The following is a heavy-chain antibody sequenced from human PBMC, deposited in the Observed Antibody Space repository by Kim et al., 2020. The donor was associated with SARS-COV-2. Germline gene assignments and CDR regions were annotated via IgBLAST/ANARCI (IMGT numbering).Heavy chain of an antibody. J-gene: IGHJ4*02. V-gene: IGHV4-31*02. CDR3: ARGSSPDGYFDY. Sequence: YNPSLKSRVTISVDTSKNQFSLKLSSVTAADTAVYYCARGSSPDGYFDYWGQGTLVTVSS. D-gene: IGHD6-6*01.